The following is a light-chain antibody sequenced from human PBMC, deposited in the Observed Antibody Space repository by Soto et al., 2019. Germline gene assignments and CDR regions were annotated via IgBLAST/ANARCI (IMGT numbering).Light chain of an antibody. CDR2: DTT. J-gene: IGLJ1*01. Sequence: QAVVTQEPSLTVSPGGTVTLTCGSSTGAVTNGHYPYWFQQKPGQAPRTLIYDTTNRHSWTPARFSGSLLGGKAALTLSGAQPEDEDEYYCLLFYNGNYVLGHATKLTVL. CDR1: TGAVTNGHY. CDR3: LLFYNGNYV. V-gene: IGLV7-46*01.